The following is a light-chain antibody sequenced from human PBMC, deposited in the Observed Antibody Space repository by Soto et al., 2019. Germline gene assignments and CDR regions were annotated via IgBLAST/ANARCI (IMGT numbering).Light chain of an antibody. CDR1: SYNIGYNY. J-gene: IGLJ2*01. CDR2: RNN. Sequence: QSALTQRPSASASPGQRVTISCSGDSYNIGYNYVYWYQQLPGTAPRLLIYRNNQRPSGVPDRFSGSKSGTSASLAISGLRSEDEADYYCSAWDDSVSGVVFGEGTKVTVL. CDR3: SAWDDSVSGVV. V-gene: IGLV1-47*01.